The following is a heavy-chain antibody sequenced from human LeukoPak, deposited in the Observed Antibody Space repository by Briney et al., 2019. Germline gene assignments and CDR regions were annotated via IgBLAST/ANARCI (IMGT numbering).Heavy chain of an antibody. Sequence: GGSLRLSCAASGFTFSSSAMSWVRRAPGKGLEWVSTISGRGDSTYYADSVKGRFTISRDSSKNTVYLQMNSLRAEDTAVYHCAKDVTIAARPLDYWGQGTLVTVSS. J-gene: IGHJ4*02. CDR2: ISGRGDST. CDR3: AKDVTIAARPLDY. D-gene: IGHD6-6*01. CDR1: GFTFSSSA. V-gene: IGHV3-23*01.